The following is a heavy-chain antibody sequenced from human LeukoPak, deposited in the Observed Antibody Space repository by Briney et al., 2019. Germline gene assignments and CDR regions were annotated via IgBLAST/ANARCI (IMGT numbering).Heavy chain of an antibody. J-gene: IGHJ3*01. CDR1: GFTFSSYA. Sequence: GGSLRLSCAASGFTFSSYAMHWVRQAPGKGLEWVAVISCDGSNKYYADSVKGRFTISRDNSKNTLYLQMNSLRAEDTAVYYCARDAEYYDSGTDALDFWGQGTMVSVSS. D-gene: IGHD3-10*01. CDR3: ARDAEYYDSGTDALDF. CDR2: ISCDGSNK. V-gene: IGHV3-30*04.